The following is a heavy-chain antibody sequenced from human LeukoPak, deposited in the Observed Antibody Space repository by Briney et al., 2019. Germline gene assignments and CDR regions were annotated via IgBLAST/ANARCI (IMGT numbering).Heavy chain of an antibody. CDR2: ISSSGSTI. Sequence: PGGSLRLSCAASGFTFCSYEMSWVRQAPGKGVGWVSYISSSGSTIYYADSVKGRFTISRDNAKNSLYLQMNSLRAEDTAVYYCAELGITMIGGVWGKGTTVTISS. CDR1: GFTFCSYE. D-gene: IGHD3-10*02. V-gene: IGHV3-48*03. CDR3: AELGITMIGGV. J-gene: IGHJ6*04.